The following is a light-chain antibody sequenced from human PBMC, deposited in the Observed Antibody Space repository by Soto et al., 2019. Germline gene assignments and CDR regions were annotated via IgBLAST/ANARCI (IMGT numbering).Light chain of an antibody. V-gene: IGKV1-13*02. Sequence: ANQLTHSPSSLAGSVGDRVTITCRASQAISSALAWYQKKKGKPPKVLIYDASTLQSGVPSRLSGTGSGTEFTITISSMQYEDFALYYCQQYNDWTLTFGQGTKVDIK. CDR1: QAISSA. CDR3: QQYNDWTLT. CDR2: DAS. J-gene: IGKJ1*01.